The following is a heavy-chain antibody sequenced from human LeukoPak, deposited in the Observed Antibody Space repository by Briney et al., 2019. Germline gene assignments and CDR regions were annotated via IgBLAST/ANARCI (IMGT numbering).Heavy chain of an antibody. CDR3: ARDITMIVVAEKWFDP. J-gene: IGHJ5*02. V-gene: IGHV1-18*01. D-gene: IGHD3-22*01. Sequence: VSVKVSCKASGYTFTSYGISWVLQAPGQGLEWMGWISSYNGNTNYAQKLQGRVTMTTDTSTSTAYMELRSLRSDDTAVYYCARDITMIVVAEKWFDPWGQGTLVTVSS. CDR1: GYTFTSYG. CDR2: ISSYNGNT.